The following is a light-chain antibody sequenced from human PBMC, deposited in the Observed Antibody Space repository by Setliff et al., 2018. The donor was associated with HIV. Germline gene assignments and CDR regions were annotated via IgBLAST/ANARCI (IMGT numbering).Light chain of an antibody. V-gene: IGLV1-40*01. CDR2: NSI. Sequence: QSALTQPPSVSGAPGQRVTISCTGSSSNIGAGFDVHWYQQLPGTAPKLLIYNSINRPSGVPDRFSGSKSGTSASLAITGLQTEDEADYYRQSYDNSLSGYVFGAGTKVTVL. J-gene: IGLJ1*01. CDR3: QSYDNSLSGYV. CDR1: SSNIGAGFD.